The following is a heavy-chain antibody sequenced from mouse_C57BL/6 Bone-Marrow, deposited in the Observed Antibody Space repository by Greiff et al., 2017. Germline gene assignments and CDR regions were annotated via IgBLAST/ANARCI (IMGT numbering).Heavy chain of an antibody. CDR1: GYTFTSYW. Sequence: QVQLQQPGAELVKPGASVKMSCKASGYTFTSYWITWVKQRPGQGLEWIGDIYPGSGSTNYNEKFKSKATLTVDTSSSTAYMQLSSLTSEDSAVYYCARFAYYYGNSWYVDVWGTGTTVTVSS. CDR3: ARFAYYYGNSWYVDV. CDR2: IYPGSGST. V-gene: IGHV1-55*01. J-gene: IGHJ1*03. D-gene: IGHD2-1*01.